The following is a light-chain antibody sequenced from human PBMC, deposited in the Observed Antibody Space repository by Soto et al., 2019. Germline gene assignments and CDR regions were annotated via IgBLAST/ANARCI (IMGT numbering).Light chain of an antibody. CDR2: EGS. CDR3: SSYAGSDTVL. J-gene: IGLJ2*01. V-gene: IGLV2-23*01. CDR1: SNDVESYNL. Sequence: QSVLTQPASVSGSPGQSITISCTGTSNDVESYNLVSWYQQHPGKAPKLMIYEGSKRPSRVSNRFSGSKSANTASLTISGLQAEDEADYYCSSYAGSDTVLFGGGTKLTVL.